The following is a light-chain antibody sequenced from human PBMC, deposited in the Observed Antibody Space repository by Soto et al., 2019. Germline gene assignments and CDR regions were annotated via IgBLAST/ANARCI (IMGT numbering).Light chain of an antibody. Sequence: EIVLTQSPGTLSLSPWERATLSCRASQSFNSIYLAWYQQKPGQAPRLLIYGASSRATGIPDRFSGSGSGTDFTLTISRLEPEDFAVYYCHQYGSSPITFGQGTRLEIK. V-gene: IGKV3-20*01. J-gene: IGKJ5*01. CDR2: GAS. CDR3: HQYGSSPIT. CDR1: QSFNSIY.